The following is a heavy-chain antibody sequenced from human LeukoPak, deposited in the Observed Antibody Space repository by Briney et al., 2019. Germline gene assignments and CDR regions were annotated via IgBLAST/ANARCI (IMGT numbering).Heavy chain of an antibody. V-gene: IGHV4-34*01. Sequence: SETLSLTCAVSGGAFCGYNWSWIRQPPGKGLEWMREINLSGGTNSNTSLKSRVTISDDTSKNQFSLKLSSVTAAARAVYDRVREKTALPRFDYWGQGTLVTVSS. CDR2: INLSGGT. CDR1: GGAFCGYN. CDR3: VREKTALPRFDY. D-gene: IGHD2-21*02. J-gene: IGHJ4*01.